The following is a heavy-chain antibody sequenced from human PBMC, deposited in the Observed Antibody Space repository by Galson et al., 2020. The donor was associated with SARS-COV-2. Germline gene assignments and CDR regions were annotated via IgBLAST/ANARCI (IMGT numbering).Heavy chain of an antibody. D-gene: IGHD4-17*01. CDR1: GYTLTDFS. J-gene: IGHJ5*01. V-gene: IGHV1-24*01. Sequence: ASVMVSCKVSGYTLTDFSMHWMRQAPGKGLEWMGSFDPKDGETFYAQKFQDRVTMTGDTSTDTAYMDLSSLRSEDTAVYYCATDRYGDYGYFDSWGQGTLVTVSS. CDR2: FDPKDGET. CDR3: ATDRYGDYGYFDS.